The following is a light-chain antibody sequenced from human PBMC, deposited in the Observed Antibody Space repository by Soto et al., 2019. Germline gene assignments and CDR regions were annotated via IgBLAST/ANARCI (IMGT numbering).Light chain of an antibody. CDR1: QSISRYY. CDR3: QQSGGSPPYT. V-gene: IGKV3-20*01. J-gene: IGKJ2*01. Sequence: VLTQSPGTLSLSPGERATISCRARQSISRYYLAWYQHKPGQAPRLLMNGASSRATGIPHRFSGSGSGTDFTLTISSLEPEDWGVYYCQQSGGSPPYTFGQGTRLEIK. CDR2: GAS.